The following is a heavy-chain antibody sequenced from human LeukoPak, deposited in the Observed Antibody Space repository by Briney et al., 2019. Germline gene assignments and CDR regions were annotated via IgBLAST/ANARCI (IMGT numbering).Heavy chain of an antibody. CDR3: AREGSTSCYTD. Sequence: ASVNVSCKASGYTFTGYYMHWVRQATVQGLDWMGWINPNSGGTNYAQKFQGRVTMTRDTSISTAYMELSRLRSDDTAVYYCAREGSTSCYTDWGQGTLVTVSS. CDR2: INPNSGGT. V-gene: IGHV1-2*02. J-gene: IGHJ4*02. D-gene: IGHD2-2*02. CDR1: GYTFTGYY.